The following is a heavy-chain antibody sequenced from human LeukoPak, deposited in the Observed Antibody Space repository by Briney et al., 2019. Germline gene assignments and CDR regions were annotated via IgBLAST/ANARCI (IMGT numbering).Heavy chain of an antibody. CDR1: GFSLSTTGVG. CDR3: VNRPNRDSNGWNTGFFDY. Sequence: APTLVKPTPTLTQTCTFSGFSLSTTGVGVGWIRQPPGKALEWLAFNYWDDDKRYSPSLRSKLTICKNSSKNQVFLTMANMDPVETATYYCVNRPNRDSNGWNTGFFDYWGQGTLVTVSS. J-gene: IGHJ4*02. D-gene: IGHD6-25*01. CDR2: NYWDDDK. V-gene: IGHV2-5*02.